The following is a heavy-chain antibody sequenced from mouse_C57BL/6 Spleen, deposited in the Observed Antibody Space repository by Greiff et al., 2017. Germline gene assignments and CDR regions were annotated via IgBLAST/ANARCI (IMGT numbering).Heavy chain of an antibody. Sequence: QVQLQQPGAELVKPGASVKMSCKASGYTFTSYWITWVKQRPGQGLEWIGDIYPGSGSTNYNEKFKSKAPLTVDTSSSTAYMQRSSLTSEDSAVYYCAREEAMDYWGQGTSVTVSS. CDR3: AREEAMDY. J-gene: IGHJ4*01. CDR1: GYTFTSYW. CDR2: IYPGSGST. V-gene: IGHV1-55*01.